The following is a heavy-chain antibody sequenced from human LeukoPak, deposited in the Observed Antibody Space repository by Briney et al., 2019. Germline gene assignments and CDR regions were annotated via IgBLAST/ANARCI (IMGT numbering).Heavy chain of an antibody. CDR3: ARVGWYSGYDHYAFDI. V-gene: IGHV3-7*01. CDR1: GDIFSTFA. CDR2: IKQDGSEK. J-gene: IGHJ3*02. Sequence: PGGSLRLSCAASGDIFSTFAMSWVRQAPGKGLEWVANIKQDGSEKYYVDSVKGRFTISRDNAKNSLYLQMNSLRAEDTAVYYCARVGWYSGYDHYAFDIWGQGTMVTVSS. D-gene: IGHD5-12*01.